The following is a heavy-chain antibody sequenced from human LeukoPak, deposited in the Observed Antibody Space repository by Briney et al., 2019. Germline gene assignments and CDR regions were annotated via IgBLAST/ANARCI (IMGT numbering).Heavy chain of an antibody. CDR1: GYTFSDYY. CDR2: INPNNGDT. V-gene: IGHV1-2*02. J-gene: IGHJ4*02. CDR3: ARDSNWTFDDY. Sequence: ASVKVSCKSSGYTFSDYYMHWVRQAPGQGLEWMGWINPNNGDTIYAQNFQGRVTMTGDTSISTAYMELSSLRSDDTAVYYCARDSNWTFDDYWGQGTLVTVSS. D-gene: IGHD1-20*01.